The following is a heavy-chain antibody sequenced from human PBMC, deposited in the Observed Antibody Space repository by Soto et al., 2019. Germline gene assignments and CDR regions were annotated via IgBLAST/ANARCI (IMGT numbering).Heavy chain of an antibody. V-gene: IGHV4-4*02. CDR1: SDSISRSHW. J-gene: IGHJ4*02. D-gene: IGHD5-18*01. CDR2: IYYSGSV. Sequence: SETLSLTCAVSSDSISRSHWLTWVRQSPGKGLEWLGDIYYSGSVYYNPSLRSRISISMDKSNNQFSLNLSSVTAADTGVYYWASQALDTAIFDYWGQGTLVTVSS. CDR3: ASQALDTAIFDY.